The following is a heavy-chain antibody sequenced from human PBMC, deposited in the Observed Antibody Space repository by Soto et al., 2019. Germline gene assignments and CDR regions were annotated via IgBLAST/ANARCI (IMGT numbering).Heavy chain of an antibody. CDR3: DPRAVVVPAVRGGYYGMDV. V-gene: IGHV4-34*01. D-gene: IGHD2-2*01. J-gene: IGHJ6*02. CDR1: GGSFSGYY. Sequence: SETLSLTCAVYGGSFSGYYWSWIRQPPGKGLEWIGEINHSGSTNYNPSLKSRVTISVDTSKNQFSLKLSSVTAADTAVYYCDPRAVVVPAVRGGYYGMDVWGQGTTVTVSS. CDR2: INHSGST.